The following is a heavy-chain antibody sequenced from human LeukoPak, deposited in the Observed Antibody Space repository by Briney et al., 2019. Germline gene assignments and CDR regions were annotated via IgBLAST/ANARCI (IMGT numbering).Heavy chain of an antibody. V-gene: IGHV5-51*01. CDR2: IYPGDSDT. CDR3: ARQAHSSGLGGPEDY. CDR1: GYSFTSYW. D-gene: IGHD6-19*01. J-gene: IGHJ4*02. Sequence: GESLKISCKGSGYSFTSYWIGWVRQMPGKGLEWMGIIYPGDSDTRYSPSFQGQVTISADKSISTAYLQWSSLKASDTAMYYCARQAHSSGLGGPEDYWGQGTLVTVSS.